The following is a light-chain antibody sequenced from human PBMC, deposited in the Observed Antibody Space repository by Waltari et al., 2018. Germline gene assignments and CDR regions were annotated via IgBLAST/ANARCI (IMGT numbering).Light chain of an antibody. CDR1: QSVSSY. CDR2: DAS. Sequence: EIVLTQSPATLSLSPGERATLSCRASQSVSSYLAWYQQKPGQAPRLLIYDASNRATGIPARFSGSGSWTDFTLTISSLEPEDFVVYYCQQRSNWPPGYTFGQGTKLEIK. CDR3: QQRSNWPPGYT. J-gene: IGKJ2*01. V-gene: IGKV3-11*01.